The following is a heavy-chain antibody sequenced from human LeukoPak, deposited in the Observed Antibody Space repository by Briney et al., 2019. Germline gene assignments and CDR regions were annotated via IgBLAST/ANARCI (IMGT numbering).Heavy chain of an antibody. D-gene: IGHD1-26*01. V-gene: IGHV4-59*08. J-gene: IGHJ4*02. CDR2: IYYTGST. Sequence: SETLSLICTVSGGSVSSNYWSWIRQPPGKGLEWIGYIYYTGSTYYNPSLKSRVTISVDTSKNQFSLKLSSVTAADTAVYYCARRPAWEQSCYFDYWGQGTLVTVSS. CDR3: ARRPAWEQSCYFDY. CDR1: GGSVSSNY.